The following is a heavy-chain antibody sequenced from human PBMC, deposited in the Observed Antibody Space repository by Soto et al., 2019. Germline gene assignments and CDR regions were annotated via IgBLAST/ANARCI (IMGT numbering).Heavy chain of an antibody. D-gene: IGHD6-19*01. V-gene: IGHV4-30-2*02. CDR3: ARSFEMGSGWYGSFDY. CDR1: GVSISSGGYS. J-gene: IGHJ4*02. Sequence: PSETLSLTCAVSGVSISSGGYSWSWIRQPPGKGLEWIGYIYHSGSTYYNPSLKSRVTISIDTSKNQFSLKVTSVTAADTAVYYCARSFEMGSGWYGSFDYWGQGSLVTSPQ. CDR2: IYHSGST.